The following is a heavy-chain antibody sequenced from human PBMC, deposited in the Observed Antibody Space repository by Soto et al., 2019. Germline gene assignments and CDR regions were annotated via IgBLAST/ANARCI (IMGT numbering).Heavy chain of an antibody. D-gene: IGHD3-16*02. CDR1: GFTFSGYA. J-gene: IGHJ4*02. CDR3: AKDMMITFGGVIVVRTDY. V-gene: IGHV3-23*01. Sequence: GGSLRLSCAASGFTFSGYAMNWVRQAPGKGLDWVSGISGSGSDTYYADSVKGRFTISRDNSKNTLDLQMNSLRDEDTAVYYCAKDMMITFGGVIVVRTDYWGQGALVTFSS. CDR2: ISGSGSDT.